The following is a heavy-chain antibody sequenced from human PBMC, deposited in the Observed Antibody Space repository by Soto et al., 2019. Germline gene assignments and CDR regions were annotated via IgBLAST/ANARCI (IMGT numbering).Heavy chain of an antibody. D-gene: IGHD2-2*01. Sequence: GGSLRLSCAASGFTFSSYWMHWVRQAPGKGLVWVSRINSDGSSTSYADSVKGRFTISRDNAKNTLYLQMNSLRAEDTAVYYCARAAVVPAAISWFDPWGQGTLVTVSS. CDR3: ARAAVVPAAISWFDP. CDR1: GFTFSSYW. V-gene: IGHV3-74*01. CDR2: INSDGSST. J-gene: IGHJ5*02.